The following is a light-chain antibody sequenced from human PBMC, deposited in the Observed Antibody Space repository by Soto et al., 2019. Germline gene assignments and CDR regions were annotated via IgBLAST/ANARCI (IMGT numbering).Light chain of an antibody. CDR1: QSISSY. J-gene: IGKJ4*01. Sequence: EIVMTQSPATLSVSPGERATLSCRASQSISSYLAWCQQKPDQAPRLLIYGASTRATGIPARFSGSGSGTEFTLTINSLQSEDFAVYYCQQYNAWPLTFGGGTKVEIK. V-gene: IGKV3-15*01. CDR2: GAS. CDR3: QQYNAWPLT.